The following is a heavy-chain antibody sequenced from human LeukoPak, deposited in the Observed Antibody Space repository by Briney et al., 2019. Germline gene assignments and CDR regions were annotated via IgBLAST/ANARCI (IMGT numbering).Heavy chain of an antibody. CDR1: GFTFSGSA. CDR2: IRDKANSYAT. V-gene: IGHV3-73*01. D-gene: IGHD2-2*01. J-gene: IGHJ4*02. CDR3: TRWDCTTTGCYPFDY. Sequence: PGGSLRLSCAASGFTFSGSAIHWVRQASGKGLEWVGRIRDKANSYATAYIASVKGRFTISRDDSKNTAYLQMSSQKTEDTAVYYCTRWDCTTTGCYPFDYWGQGTLVTVS.